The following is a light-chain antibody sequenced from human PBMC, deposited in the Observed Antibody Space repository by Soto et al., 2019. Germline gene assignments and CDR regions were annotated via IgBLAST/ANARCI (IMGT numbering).Light chain of an antibody. V-gene: IGLV1-40*01. CDR1: SSNIGAGYD. J-gene: IGLJ7*01. CDR2: GNI. Sequence: QSVLTQSPSVSGAPGQRVTISCIGSSSNIGAGYDVHWYQQFPGTAPKLLIHGNINRPSGVPDRFSGSKSGTSASLAITGLQAEDETDYYCQSYDSSLSAWVFGGGTQLTVL. CDR3: QSYDSSLSAWV.